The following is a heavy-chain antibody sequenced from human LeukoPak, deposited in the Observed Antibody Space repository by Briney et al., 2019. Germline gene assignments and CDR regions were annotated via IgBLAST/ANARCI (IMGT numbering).Heavy chain of an antibody. CDR3: VSASKIGY. CDR2: ISGGGGST. Sequence: GGSLRLSCAASGFTFTSYSMNWVRQAPGKGLEWVSTISGGGGSTYYADSVKGRFTISRDNAKNSLYLQMNSLRAEDTAVYYCVSASKIGYWGQGTLVTVSS. J-gene: IGHJ4*02. V-gene: IGHV3-23*01. CDR1: GFTFTSYS. D-gene: IGHD4-11*01.